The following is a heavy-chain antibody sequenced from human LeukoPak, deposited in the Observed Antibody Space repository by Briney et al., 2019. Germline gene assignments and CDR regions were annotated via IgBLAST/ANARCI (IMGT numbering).Heavy chain of an antibody. CDR3: ARDRGIDY. J-gene: IGHJ4*02. CDR1: GFTFSSYS. V-gene: IGHV3-21*01. D-gene: IGHD1-26*01. CDR2: ISSSSSYI. Sequence: GGSLRLSCAASGFTFSSYSMSWVRQAPGKGLEWVSSISSSSSYIYYADSVKGRFTISRDNAQNSLYLQMSSLRAEDTAVYYCARDRGIDYWGQGALVTVSS.